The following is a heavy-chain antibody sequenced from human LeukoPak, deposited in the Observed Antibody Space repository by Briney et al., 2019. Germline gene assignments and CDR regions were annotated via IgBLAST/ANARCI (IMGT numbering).Heavy chain of an antibody. J-gene: IGHJ4*02. CDR1: GGSFSGYY. Sequence: SETLSLTCAAYGGSFSGYYWSWIRQPPGKGLEWIGEINHSGSTNYNPSLKSRVTISVDTSKNQFSLKLSSVTAADTAVYYCARGRSRGSIDYWGQGTLVTVSS. CDR2: INHSGST. V-gene: IGHV4-34*01. D-gene: IGHD6-19*01. CDR3: ARGRSRGSIDY.